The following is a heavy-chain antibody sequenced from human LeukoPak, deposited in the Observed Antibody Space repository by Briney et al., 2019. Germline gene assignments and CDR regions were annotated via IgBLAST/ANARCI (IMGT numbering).Heavy chain of an antibody. CDR2: INSDGSST. D-gene: IGHD2-15*01. Sequence: QPGGSLRLSCAASGFTFSDYWMHWVRQAPGKGLVWVSRINSDGSSTSYADSVKGRFTISRDNAKSTLYLQMNSLRADETAVYYCTRGYCSGGSCHIPFDYWGQGTLVAVSS. CDR3: TRGYCSGGSCHIPFDY. V-gene: IGHV3-74*01. J-gene: IGHJ4*02. CDR1: GFTFSDYW.